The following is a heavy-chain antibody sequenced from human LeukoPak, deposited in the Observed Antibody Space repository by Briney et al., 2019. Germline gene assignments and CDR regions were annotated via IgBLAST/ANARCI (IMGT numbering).Heavy chain of an antibody. Sequence: SETLSLTCTVSGGSISGYYWSWIRQPPGKGLEWIGYIYYSGSTNYNPSLKSRVTISVDTSKNQFFLKLTSVTAADTAVYYCARWYCSSTTCYHMDVWGKGTTVTVSS. V-gene: IGHV4-59*01. CDR2: IYYSGST. J-gene: IGHJ6*03. CDR1: GGSISGYY. D-gene: IGHD2/OR15-2a*01. CDR3: ARWYCSSTTCYHMDV.